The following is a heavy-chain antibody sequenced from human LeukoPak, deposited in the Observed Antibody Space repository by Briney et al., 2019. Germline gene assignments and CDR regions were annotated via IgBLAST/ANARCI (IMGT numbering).Heavy chain of an antibody. J-gene: IGHJ4*02. V-gene: IGHV3-23*01. CDR2: IGGPVSVT. CDR3: AKYGRPQRSHFDY. CDR1: GFTFSSFT. D-gene: IGHD2-15*01. Sequence: HPGGSLRLSCAASGFTFSSFTMSWVRQAPGKGLEWVSVIGGPVSVTYYADSVKGRFTISRDNSKNTLYLQMNSLRAEDTAVYYCAKYGRPQRSHFDYWGQGTLVTVSS.